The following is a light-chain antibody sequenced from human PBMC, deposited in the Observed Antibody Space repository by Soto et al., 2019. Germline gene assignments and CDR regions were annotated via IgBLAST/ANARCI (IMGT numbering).Light chain of an antibody. J-gene: IGLJ3*02. CDR1: TSDIGDYNY. CDR2: EVS. CDR3: SSYRGSTTLV. V-gene: IGLV2-14*01. Sequence: QSVLTQPASVSGSPGQSITISCTGTTSDIGDYNYVSWYQQHPGKAPKLVIYEVSHRPSGVSNRFSGSKSGNTASLTISGLQAEDEAGYYCSSYRGSTTLVFGGGTKLTVL.